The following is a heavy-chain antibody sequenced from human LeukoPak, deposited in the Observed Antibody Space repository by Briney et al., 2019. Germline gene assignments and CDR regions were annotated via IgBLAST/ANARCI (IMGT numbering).Heavy chain of an antibody. CDR2: IFYSGGT. Sequence: PSETLSLTCTVSGGSINTPNYYWGWIRQTPGKGLEWIGNIFYSGGTYYSPSFQGQVTISADKSISTAYLQWSSLKASDTAMYYCARRDGYGAYDIWGQGTMVTVSS. CDR1: GGSINTPNYY. V-gene: IGHV4-39*07. J-gene: IGHJ3*02. CDR3: ARRDGYGAYDI. D-gene: IGHD5-24*01.